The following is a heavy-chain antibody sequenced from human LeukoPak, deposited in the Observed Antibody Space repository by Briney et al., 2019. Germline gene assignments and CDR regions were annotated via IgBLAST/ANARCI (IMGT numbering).Heavy chain of an antibody. CDR3: ARDRDYGDYGALDY. J-gene: IGHJ4*02. CDR2: ISGSGDFT. CDR1: GFTFSIYA. Sequence: GGSLRLSCAASGFTFSIYAMSWVRQTPGKGLEWVSSISGSGDFTYYAGAVKGRFTISRDHSKNTLYLQVNSLRAEDTAVYYCARDRDYGDYGALDYWGQGTLVTVSS. D-gene: IGHD4-17*01. V-gene: IGHV3-23*01.